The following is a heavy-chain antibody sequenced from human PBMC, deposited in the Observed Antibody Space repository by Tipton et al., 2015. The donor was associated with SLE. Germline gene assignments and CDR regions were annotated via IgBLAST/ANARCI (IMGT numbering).Heavy chain of an antibody. Sequence: QSGPEVKKPGASVKVSCKASGYTFTSYGINWVRQAPGQGLEWMGIINPSGGSTSYAQKFQGRVTMTRDTSTSTVYMELSSLRSEDTAVQYCARGKVPDDFWRGSYYFDFWGQGTLVTVSS. V-gene: IGHV1-46*01. CDR1: GYTFTSYG. CDR3: ARGKVPDDFWRGSYYFDF. D-gene: IGHD3-3*01. CDR2: INPSGGST. J-gene: IGHJ4*02.